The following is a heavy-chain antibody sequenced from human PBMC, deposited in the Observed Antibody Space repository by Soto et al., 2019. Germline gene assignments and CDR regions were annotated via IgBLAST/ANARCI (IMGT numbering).Heavy chain of an antibody. V-gene: IGHV1-18*01. Sequence: QVQLVQSGDEVRKPGSSVKVSCKASGYIFVNYGIAWVRQAPGQGLEWMGWISPYSGNTHYASKVQGRLTMTTDTSTSTAYLDLGSLTSDETGVYYCAMVHTYVTPTAQDVWAQGTTVTVSS. CDR2: ISPYSGNT. CDR1: GYIFVNYG. CDR3: AMVHTYVTPTAQDV. D-gene: IGHD3-16*01. J-gene: IGHJ6*02.